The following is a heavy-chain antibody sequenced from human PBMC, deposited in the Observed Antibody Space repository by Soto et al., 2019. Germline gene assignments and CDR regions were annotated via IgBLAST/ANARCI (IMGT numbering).Heavy chain of an antibody. J-gene: IGHJ6*02. CDR1: GYKFTNYW. CDR3: AASIFYYGMDG. CDR2: IYPGDSDT. Sequence: GEAVKISCEGSGYKFTNYWSGWVRQMHGKGPEWMGIIYPGDSDTKYNPSLQGQVTISADKSITTTYLQWSSLKASVTAIYYCAASIFYYGMDGWGQGTTVTVSS. V-gene: IGHV5-51*01.